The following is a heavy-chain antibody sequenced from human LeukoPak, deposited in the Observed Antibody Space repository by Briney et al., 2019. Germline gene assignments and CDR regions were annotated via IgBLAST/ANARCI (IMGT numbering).Heavy chain of an antibody. CDR2: ISDGGDST. CDR3: AKDRTVFRGITYYFDY. J-gene: IGHJ4*02. CDR1: GFTFSSYA. D-gene: IGHD3-10*01. V-gene: IGHV3-23*01. Sequence: GGSLRLSCAASGFTFSSYAMSWVRQAPGKGLEWVSAISDGGDSTYYADSVKGRFTFSRDNSKNTLYLQMNSLRADDTAIYYCAKDRTVFRGITYYFDYWGQGTLVTVSS.